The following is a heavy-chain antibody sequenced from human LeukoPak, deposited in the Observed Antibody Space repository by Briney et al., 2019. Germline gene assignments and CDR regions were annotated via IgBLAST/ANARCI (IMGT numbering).Heavy chain of an antibody. CDR3: ARGRHYYDSSYYYYEGDAFDI. V-gene: IGHV1-46*01. Sequence: ASVKVSCKASGDTFTSYYMHWVRQAPGQGLECMGIINPSGTSTSYAQKFQGRATMTRDMSTSTVYMELSSLRSEDTAVYYCARGRHYYDSSYYYYEGDAFDIWGQGTMVTVSS. J-gene: IGHJ3*02. CDR1: GDTFTSYY. D-gene: IGHD3-22*01. CDR2: INPSGTST.